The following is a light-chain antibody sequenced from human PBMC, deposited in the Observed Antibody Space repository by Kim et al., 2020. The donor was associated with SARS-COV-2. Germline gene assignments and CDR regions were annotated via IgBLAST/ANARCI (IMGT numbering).Light chain of an antibody. Sequence: SASVGDRVTFTCRASQDVASWLAWYQQEPGKAPRLLIYGASNLQGGVPSRFRGSGSGTDFTLTIRGLQPEDFATYYCQQANHFPYTFGQGTKLEI. CDR3: QQANHFPYT. CDR2: GAS. V-gene: IGKV1-12*01. CDR1: QDVASW. J-gene: IGKJ2*01.